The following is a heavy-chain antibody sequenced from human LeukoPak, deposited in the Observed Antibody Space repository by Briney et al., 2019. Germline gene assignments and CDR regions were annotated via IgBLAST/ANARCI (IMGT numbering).Heavy chain of an antibody. D-gene: IGHD6-13*01. Sequence: GGSLRLSCAASGFTFSSYAMSWVRQAPGKGLEWVSAISGSGGSTYYADSVKGRFTISRDNSKNTLYLQMNSLRAEDTAVYYCAKARSIAAAGTVPDAFDIRGQRTMVTVSS. CDR3: AKARSIAAAGTVPDAFDI. CDR2: ISGSGGST. V-gene: IGHV3-23*01. CDR1: GFTFSSYA. J-gene: IGHJ3*02.